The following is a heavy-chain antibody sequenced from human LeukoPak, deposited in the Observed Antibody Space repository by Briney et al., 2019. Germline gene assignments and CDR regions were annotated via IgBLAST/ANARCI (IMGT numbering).Heavy chain of an antibody. D-gene: IGHD3-22*01. J-gene: IGHJ5*02. V-gene: IGHV1-8*01. CDR1: GYTFTSYD. CDR3: ARVAYYYDSSGYQNWFDP. CDR2: MNPNSGNT. Sequence: ASVKVSCKASGYTFTSYDINWVRQATGQGLEWMGWMNPNSGNTGYAQKFQGRVTMTRNTSISTAYMELSSLRSEDTAVYYCARVAYYYDSSGYQNWFDPWGQGTLVTVSS.